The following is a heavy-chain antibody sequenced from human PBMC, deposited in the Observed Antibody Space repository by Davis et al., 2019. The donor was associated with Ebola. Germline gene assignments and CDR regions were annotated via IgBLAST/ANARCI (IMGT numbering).Heavy chain of an antibody. J-gene: IGHJ4*02. CDR3: AKGRTIPLALDF. V-gene: IGHV3-33*06. Sequence: GESLKISCEASRFTFSAYWMSWVRQAPGKGLMWVAVMWFAGGKEYYADSVKGRFTISRDNSKNTVYLQMNSLRAEDTAVYYCAKGRTIPLALDFWGQGTLVTVSS. CDR1: RFTFSAYW. CDR2: MWFAGGKE. D-gene: IGHD2-21*01.